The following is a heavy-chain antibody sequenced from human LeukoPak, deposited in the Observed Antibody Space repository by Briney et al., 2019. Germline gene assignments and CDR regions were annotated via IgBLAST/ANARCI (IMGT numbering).Heavy chain of an antibody. J-gene: IGHJ4*02. Sequence: PGGSLRLSCAASGFTFSSYEMNWVRQAPGKGLEWIGSIYHSGNTYYNPSLKSRVTISVDTSKNQFSLKLNSVTAADTAVYYCARAGYGDSDFDYWGQGTLVTVSS. D-gene: IGHD4-17*01. CDR3: ARAGYGDSDFDY. CDR1: GFTFSSYE. CDR2: IYHSGNT. V-gene: IGHV4-38-2*01.